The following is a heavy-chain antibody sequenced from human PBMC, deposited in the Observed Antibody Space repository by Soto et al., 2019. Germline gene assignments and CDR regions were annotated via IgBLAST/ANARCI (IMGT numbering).Heavy chain of an antibody. D-gene: IGHD2-2*01. CDR3: AKDTDVVVPAGPGGFDY. V-gene: IGHV3-9*01. CDR2: ISWNSGIL. J-gene: IGHJ4*02. CDR1: GFSFEDYA. Sequence: EVQLVESGGGLVQPGRSLRLSCAASGFSFEDYAMHWVRQVPGKGLEWVSTISWNSGILDYADSVKGRFTISRDNAKNSLYLQMNSLRAEDTALYYCAKDTDVVVPAGPGGFDYWGQGTLVTVSS.